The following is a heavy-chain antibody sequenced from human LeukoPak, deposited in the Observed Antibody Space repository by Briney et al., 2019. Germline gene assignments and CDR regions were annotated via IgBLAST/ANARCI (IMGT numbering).Heavy chain of an antibody. J-gene: IGHJ4*02. V-gene: IGHV3-7*01. CDR1: GFTFSSYW. CDR2: IKQDGSEK. D-gene: IGHD6-19*01. CDR3: ARASSGWSSLTFDY. Sequence: GGSLRPSCAASGFTFSSYWMSLVRQVPGQGLDSVSNIKQDGSEKYYVDSVKGRFTISRDNAKNSLYLQMNSLRAEDTAVYYCARASSGWSSLTFDYWGQGTLVTVSS.